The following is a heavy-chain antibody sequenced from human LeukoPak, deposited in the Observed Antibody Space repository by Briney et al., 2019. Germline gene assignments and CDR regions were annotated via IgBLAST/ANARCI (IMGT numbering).Heavy chain of an antibody. CDR2: IYHSGST. CDR3: AREAAAAGSFDY. J-gene: IGHJ4*02. Sequence: SETLSLTCTVSGGSIRSYYWSWIRQPPGKGLEWIGYIYHSGSTYYNPSLKSRVTISVDTSKNQFSLKLSSVTAADTAVYYCAREAAAAGSFDYWGQGTLVTVSS. V-gene: IGHV4-59*12. D-gene: IGHD6-13*01. CDR1: GGSIRSYY.